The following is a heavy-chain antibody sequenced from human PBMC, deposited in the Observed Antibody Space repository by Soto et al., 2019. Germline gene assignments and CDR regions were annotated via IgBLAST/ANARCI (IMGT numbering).Heavy chain of an antibody. CDR2: SNAGNGYT. Sequence: AASVKVSCKASGYTFTTYSMHWVRQDPGHRLEWMGWSNAGNGYTQYSQDFQGRVTITRDESTSTAYMELSSLRSEDTVVYYCARDLRSGYSGFDPWGQGTLVTVSS. CDR1: GYTFTTYS. V-gene: IGHV1-3*02. D-gene: IGHD3-22*01. J-gene: IGHJ5*02. CDR3: ARDLRSGYSGFDP.